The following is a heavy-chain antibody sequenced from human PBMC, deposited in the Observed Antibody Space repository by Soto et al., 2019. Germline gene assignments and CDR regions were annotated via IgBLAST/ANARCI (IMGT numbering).Heavy chain of an antibody. Sequence: QVQLVESGGGVVQPGRSLRLSCAASGFTFSSYGMHWVRQAPGKGLEWVAVIWYHGSDKYYADSVKGRFTISRDNSKNTLYRQMNSLRDEAKAVYYCAREGMPVMTATPPTWNFDLSARATLVTGSS. V-gene: IGHV3-33*01. J-gene: IGHJ2*01. CDR1: GFTFSSYG. D-gene: IGHD2-21*02. CDR2: IWYHGSDK. CDR3: AREGMPVMTATPPTWNFDL.